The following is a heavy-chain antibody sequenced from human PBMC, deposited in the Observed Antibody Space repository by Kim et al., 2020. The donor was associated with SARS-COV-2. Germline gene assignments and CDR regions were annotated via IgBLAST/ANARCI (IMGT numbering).Heavy chain of an antibody. CDR3: AHRRPGPFGGDFDY. V-gene: IGHV2-5*01. J-gene: IGHJ4*02. Sequence: SPSLKNRLTITKDTSKHQVVLTMTNMDPVDTATYYCAHRRPGPFGGDFDYWGQGTLVTVSS. D-gene: IGHD3-10*01.